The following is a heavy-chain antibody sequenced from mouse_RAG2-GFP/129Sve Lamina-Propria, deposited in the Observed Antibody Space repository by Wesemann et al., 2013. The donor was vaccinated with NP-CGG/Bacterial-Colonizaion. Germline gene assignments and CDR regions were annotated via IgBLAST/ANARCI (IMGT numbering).Heavy chain of an antibody. Sequence: EVMLVESGGGLVKPGGSLKLSCAASGIDFSRYWMSWVRRAPGKGLEWIGEINPDSSTINYAPSLKDKFIISRDNAKNTLYLQMSKVRSEDTALYYCASLSNYGYFNVWGTGTTVTVSS. CDR3: ASLSNYGYFNV. CDR2: INPDSSTI. J-gene: IGHJ1*03. CDR1: GIDFSRYW. D-gene: IGHD2-5*01. V-gene: IGHV4-1*01.